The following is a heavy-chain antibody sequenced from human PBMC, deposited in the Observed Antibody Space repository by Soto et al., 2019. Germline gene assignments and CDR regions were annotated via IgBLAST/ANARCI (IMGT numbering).Heavy chain of an antibody. D-gene: IGHD6-19*01. CDR3: AKTAEAVAGTVYGY. J-gene: IGHJ4*02. CDR2: IGGSGGTA. Sequence: GGSLRLSCAAYGFTFSNFAMGWVRQAPGKGLEWVSAIGGSGGTAYYADSVKGRFTFSRDNSKNTLYLQMNSLRAEDTAVYYCAKTAEAVAGTVYGYWGQGTLVTVSS. V-gene: IGHV3-23*01. CDR1: GFTFSNFA.